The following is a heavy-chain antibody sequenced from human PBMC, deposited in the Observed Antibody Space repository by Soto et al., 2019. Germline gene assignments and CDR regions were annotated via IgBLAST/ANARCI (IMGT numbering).Heavy chain of an antibody. V-gene: IGHV4-59*01. Sequence: QVQLQESGPGLVKPSETLSLTCTVSGVSITPYDWTWIRHPPGKGLDWIGYVYHTANTYYNPSLKSRVTISLDTSKNQVSLRLKSVTAADTAVYYCAREQYNWKLWGQGTLVTVSS. CDR1: GVSITPYD. D-gene: IGHD1-20*01. J-gene: IGHJ4*02. CDR2: VYHTANT. CDR3: AREQYNWKL.